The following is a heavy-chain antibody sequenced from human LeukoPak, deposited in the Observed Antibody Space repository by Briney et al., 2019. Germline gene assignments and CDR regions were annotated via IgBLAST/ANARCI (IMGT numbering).Heavy chain of an antibody. V-gene: IGHV3-30-3*01. CDR1: GFTFSTYS. J-gene: IGHJ4*02. Sequence: PGGSLRLSCVVSGFTFSTYSMHWVRQAPGKALEWVAVISYDGSNKYYADSVKGRFTISRDNSNNTLYLQMNSLRAEDTAMYYCATDDSSSTSWYIVGDYWGQGTLVTVSS. D-gene: IGHD6-13*01. CDR2: ISYDGSNK. CDR3: ATDDSSSTSWYIVGDY.